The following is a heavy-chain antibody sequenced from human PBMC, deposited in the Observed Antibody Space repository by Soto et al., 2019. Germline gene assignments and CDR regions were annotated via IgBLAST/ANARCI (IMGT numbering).Heavy chain of an antibody. J-gene: IGHJ6*02. Sequence: SDTLSLTCSVSGGSIRSYYWSWIRQSPEKGLEWIGYFYPSGNSNYNPSLKSRVTISVDTSKNQLSLSLRSVTAADTAVYFCARISSVDPYGYVNGGLDVWGQGTTVT. CDR3: ARISSVDPYGYVNGGLDV. CDR2: FYPSGNS. D-gene: IGHD5-18*01. V-gene: IGHV4-59*07. CDR1: GGSIRSYY.